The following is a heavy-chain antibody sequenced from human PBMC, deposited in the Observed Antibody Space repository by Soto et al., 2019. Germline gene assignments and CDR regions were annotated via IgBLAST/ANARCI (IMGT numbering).Heavy chain of an antibody. V-gene: IGHV1-3*01. J-gene: IGHJ2*01. D-gene: IGHD2-21*01. CDR2: LNPGNGNT. Sequence: QVQLVQSGAEVKEPGASVKVSCRASGYTFTNYAIHWVRQAPGQRLEWMGWLNPGNGNTKYPQKFQGRVTITRDTSASTAYIFLSTLRSEDTAVYYCAREQGIPYCGGDCYSDWYVDLWGRGTLVTVSS. CDR1: GYTFTNYA. CDR3: AREQGIPYCGGDCYSDWYVDL.